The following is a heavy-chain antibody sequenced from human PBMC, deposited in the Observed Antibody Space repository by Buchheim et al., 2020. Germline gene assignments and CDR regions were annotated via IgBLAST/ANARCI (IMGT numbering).Heavy chain of an antibody. CDR2: IFYSGNT. V-gene: IGHV4-59*08. Sequence: QVQLQESGPGLVKTSETLSLTCTVSGGSISNYYWSWIRQPPGKGLEWIGYIFYSGNTNYNPSLKIRVTIPVDTSKNPFSLKLSSVTAADTAVYYCARLKYYYFDYWGQGTL. D-gene: IGHD2/OR15-2a*01. J-gene: IGHJ4*02. CDR3: ARLKYYYFDY. CDR1: GGSISNYY.